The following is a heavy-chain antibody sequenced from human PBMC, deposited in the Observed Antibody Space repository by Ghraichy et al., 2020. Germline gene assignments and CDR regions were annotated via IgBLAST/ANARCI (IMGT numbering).Heavy chain of an antibody. J-gene: IGHJ4*02. CDR3: ARHVADSSWYSYYFDY. D-gene: IGHD3-22*01. V-gene: IGHV4-39*01. CDR1: GGSICRSSYY. Sequence: SQTHSLTCTVSGGSICRSSYYWSWIRQPPGKGLEWIGSIYYSGSTFRNPSLKSRVTISVDTSKNQFSLRLTSVTAADTAVYYCARHVADSSWYSYYFDYWGKGTPVTVSS. CDR2: IYYSGST.